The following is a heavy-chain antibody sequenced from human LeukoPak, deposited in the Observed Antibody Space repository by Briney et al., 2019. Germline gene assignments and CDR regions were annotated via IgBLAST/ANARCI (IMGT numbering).Heavy chain of an antibody. V-gene: IGHV4-39*07. D-gene: IGHD2-15*01. CDR3: ARRYCSGGSCYDWFDP. CDR2: IYYSGST. J-gene: IGHJ5*02. Sequence: PSETLSLTCTVSGGSISSSSYFWGWIRQPPGKGLEWIGSIYYSGSTYYSPSLKSRVTISLDTSKNQFSLKLSSVTAADTAVYYCARRYCSGGSCYDWFDPWGQGTLVTVSS. CDR1: GGSISSSSYF.